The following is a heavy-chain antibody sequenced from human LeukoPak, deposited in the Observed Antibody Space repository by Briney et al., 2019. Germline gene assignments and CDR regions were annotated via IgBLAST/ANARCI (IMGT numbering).Heavy chain of an antibody. CDR1: GGSLSRHY. CDR3: ARGRGPLRVEFGD. Sequence: SETLSLTCNVSGGSLSRHYCSWIRQAPGKGLEWIGFIFSGGSTNYNPSLKSRVSISMDTSQNQFSLKLSSVTAADTAVYYCARGRGPLRVEFGDWGQGALVTVYS. V-gene: IGHV4-4*09. CDR2: IFSGGST. J-gene: IGHJ4*02. D-gene: IGHD3-16*01.